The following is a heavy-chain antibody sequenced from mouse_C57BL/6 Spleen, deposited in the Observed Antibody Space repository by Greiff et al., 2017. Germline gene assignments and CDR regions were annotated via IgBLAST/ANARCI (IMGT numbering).Heavy chain of an antibody. J-gene: IGHJ3*01. CDR3: ARKDGYDYDTWFAY. Sequence: VQLQQSGPGLVAPSQSLSITCTVSGFSLTSYAISWVRQPPGKGLAWLGVIWTGGGTNYNSDLKSRLSISKDNSKSQVFLKMNSLQTDDTARYYCARKDGYDYDTWFAYWGQGTLVTVSA. V-gene: IGHV2-9-1*01. CDR2: IWTGGGT. CDR1: GFSLTSYA. D-gene: IGHD2-4*01.